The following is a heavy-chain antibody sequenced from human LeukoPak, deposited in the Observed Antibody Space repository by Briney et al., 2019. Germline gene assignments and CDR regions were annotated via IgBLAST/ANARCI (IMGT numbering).Heavy chain of an antibody. Sequence: SVKVSCKASGGTFSSYAISWVRQAPGQGLEWMGGIIPILGTANYAQKFQGRVTITADESTSTACMELSSLRSDDTAVYYCASCRDYDILTGYFDYWGQGTLVTVSS. J-gene: IGHJ4*02. CDR1: GGTFSSYA. D-gene: IGHD3-9*01. CDR3: ASCRDYDILTGYFDY. CDR2: IIPILGTA. V-gene: IGHV1-69*01.